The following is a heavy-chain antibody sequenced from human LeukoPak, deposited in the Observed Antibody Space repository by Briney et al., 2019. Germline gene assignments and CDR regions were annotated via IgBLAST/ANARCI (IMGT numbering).Heavy chain of an antibody. CDR3: AKDGGLWVSAHWGDS. Sequence: GGSLRLSCAASGFTFSSYAMSWVRQAPGKGLEWVSAISGSGGSTYYADFVKGRFTISRDNSKNTLYLQMNSLRAEDTAVYYCAKDGGLWVSAHWGDSWGRGTLVTVSS. V-gene: IGHV3-23*01. D-gene: IGHD7-27*01. CDR2: ISGSGGST. J-gene: IGHJ4*02. CDR1: GFTFSSYA.